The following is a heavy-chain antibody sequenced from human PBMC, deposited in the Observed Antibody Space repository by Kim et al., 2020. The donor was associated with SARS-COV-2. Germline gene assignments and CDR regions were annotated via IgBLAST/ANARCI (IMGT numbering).Heavy chain of an antibody. J-gene: IGHJ6*02. V-gene: IGHV4-34*01. CDR3: ARGKYSSSSESYYGMDV. Sequence: LKSRVTKSVDTSKNQFSLRLSAVTAADTAVYYCARGKYSSSSESYYGMDVWGQGTTVTVSS. D-gene: IGHD6-6*01.